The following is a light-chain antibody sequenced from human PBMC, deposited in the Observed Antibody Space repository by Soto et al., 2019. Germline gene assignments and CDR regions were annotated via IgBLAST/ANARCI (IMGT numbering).Light chain of an antibody. Sequence: EIVLTQSPGTLSLSSGERATLSCRASQSVSDNYLAWYQQKPGQPPRLLIYGASSRAAGIPDRFSGSGSGPDFTLTISSLGPEDVAVYFCQQYGSSPWTFGQGTKVEIK. CDR2: GAS. V-gene: IGKV3-20*01. J-gene: IGKJ1*01. CDR1: QSVSDNY. CDR3: QQYGSSPWT.